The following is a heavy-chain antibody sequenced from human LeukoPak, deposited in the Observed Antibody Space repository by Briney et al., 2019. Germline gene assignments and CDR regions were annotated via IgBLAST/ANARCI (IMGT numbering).Heavy chain of an antibody. D-gene: IGHD2/OR15-2a*01. Sequence: GGSLRLSCAASGFAFSSYVMNWVRQAPGKGLEWVSGISGSGDSTYYADSVKGRFTISRDYSKNTLYLQINSLRAEDTALYYCAKAKETFSEFDYWGQGTLVTVSS. V-gene: IGHV3-23*01. CDR3: AKAKETFSEFDY. CDR1: GFAFSSYV. CDR2: ISGSGDST. J-gene: IGHJ4*02.